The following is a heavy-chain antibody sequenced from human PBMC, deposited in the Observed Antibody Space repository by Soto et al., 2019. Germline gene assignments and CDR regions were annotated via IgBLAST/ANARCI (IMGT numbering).Heavy chain of an antibody. D-gene: IGHD2-21*02. CDR3: ARVMRTAIHTTGYDYFDY. Sequence: PSETLSLTCTVSGGSISSCSDYWGWNRQPPGKGLEWIGSIYYSGSTYYTPSLKSRITISVDTSKNQFSLKLSSVTAADTAVYYCARVMRTAIHTTGYDYFDYWGQGTLVTVSS. CDR1: GGSISSCSDY. J-gene: IGHJ4*02. CDR2: IYYSGST. V-gene: IGHV4-39*01.